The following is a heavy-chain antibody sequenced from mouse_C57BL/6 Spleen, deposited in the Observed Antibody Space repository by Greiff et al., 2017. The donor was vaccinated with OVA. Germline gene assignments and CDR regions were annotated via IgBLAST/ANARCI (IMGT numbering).Heavy chain of an antibody. CDR1: GYTFTGYW. D-gene: IGHD3-1*01. CDR2: ILPGSGST. V-gene: IGHV1-9*01. CDR3: AGRATSVPYYFDY. J-gene: IGHJ2*01. Sequence: QVQLQQSGAELMKPGASVKLSCKATGYTFTGYWIEWVKQRPGHGLEWIGEILPGSGSTNYNEKFKGKATLTADTSSNTAYMHLSSLTTEDSAIDYGAGRATSVPYYFDYWGQGTTLTVSS.